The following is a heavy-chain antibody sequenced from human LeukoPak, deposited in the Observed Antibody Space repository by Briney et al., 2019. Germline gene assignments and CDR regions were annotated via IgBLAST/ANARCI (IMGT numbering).Heavy chain of an antibody. J-gene: IGHJ3*02. Sequence: KPSETLSLTCAVSGYSISSGYYWGWIRQPPGKGLEWIGSIYHSGSTYYNPSLKRRVTISVDTSKNQFSLKLSSVTAADTAVYYCASSPGDAFDIWGQGTMVTVSS. CDR3: ASSPGDAFDI. V-gene: IGHV4-38-2*01. CDR2: IYHSGST. CDR1: GYSISSGYY. D-gene: IGHD1-14*01.